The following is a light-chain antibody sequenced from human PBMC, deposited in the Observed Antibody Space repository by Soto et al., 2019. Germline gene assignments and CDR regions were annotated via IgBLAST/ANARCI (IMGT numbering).Light chain of an antibody. CDR3: QQYAGSPYT. V-gene: IGKV3-20*01. CDR2: DAS. CDR1: QSVTSSK. Sequence: EIVLTQSPGTLSLSPGERATLSCRASQSVTSSKLAWYQHKPGQAPRLLLYDASRRATGIPDKFSGSGSGTDFTLTISRLAPEDFAVYFCQQYAGSPYTFGQGTKLET. J-gene: IGKJ2*01.